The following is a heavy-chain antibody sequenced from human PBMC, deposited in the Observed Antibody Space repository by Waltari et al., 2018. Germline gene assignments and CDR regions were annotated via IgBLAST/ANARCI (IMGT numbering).Heavy chain of an antibody. CDR2: INHSGST. V-gene: IGHV4-34*01. Sequence: QVQLQQWGAGLLKPSETLSLTCAVYGGSFSGYYWSWIRQPPGKGLEWIGEINHSGSTNYNPSLKSRVTISVDTSKNQFSLKLSSVTAADTAVYYCARGRSVVPAIYYYYMDVWGKGTTVTISS. CDR1: GGSFSGYY. CDR3: ARGRSVVPAIYYYYMDV. D-gene: IGHD2-2*01. J-gene: IGHJ6*03.